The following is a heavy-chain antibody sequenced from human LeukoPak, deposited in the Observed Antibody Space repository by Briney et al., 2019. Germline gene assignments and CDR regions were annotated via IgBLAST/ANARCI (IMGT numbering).Heavy chain of an antibody. D-gene: IGHD3-3*01. V-gene: IGHV3-74*01. CDR1: GFTFRSYW. Sequence: GGSLRLSCAASGFTFRSYWMHWVRQAPGKGLVWVSRINSDGSSTNYADSAKGRFTISRDNAKNTLYLQMNSLRAEDTAVYYCARAPYYDFWSGYPPDYWGQGTLVTVSS. CDR2: INSDGSST. CDR3: ARAPYYDFWSGYPPDY. J-gene: IGHJ4*02.